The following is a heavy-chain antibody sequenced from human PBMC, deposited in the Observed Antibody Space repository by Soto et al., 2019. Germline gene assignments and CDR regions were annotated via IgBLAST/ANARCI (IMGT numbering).Heavy chain of an antibody. CDR1: GFTFSSDG. V-gene: IGHV3-30*18. CDR2: ISYDGRNK. J-gene: IGHJ1*01. CDR3: AKGGDYVDSNAYYFQH. D-gene: IGHD4-17*01. Sequence: QVQLVESGGGVVQPGRSLRLSCAASGFTFSSDGLHWVRQAPGKGLEWVSVISYDGRNKDYADSAKGRFTISSDNSKNTLDRQMNSLRAEDTAVYYCAKGGDYVDSNAYYFQHWGQGTLVTVSS.